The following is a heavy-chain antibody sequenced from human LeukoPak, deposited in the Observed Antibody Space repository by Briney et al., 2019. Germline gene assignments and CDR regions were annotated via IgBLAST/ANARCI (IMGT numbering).Heavy chain of an antibody. D-gene: IGHD3-10*01. CDR2: INTNAGNP. CDR1: GYTFTSYA. CDR3: ARDGYYGSGSYPNWFDP. Sequence: ASVKVSCKASGYTFTSYAMNWVRQAPGQGLEWMGWINTNAGNPTYAQGFTGRFVFSLDTSVSTAYLQISSLKAEDTAVYYCARDGYYGSGSYPNWFDPWGQGTLVTVSS. J-gene: IGHJ5*02. V-gene: IGHV7-4-1*02.